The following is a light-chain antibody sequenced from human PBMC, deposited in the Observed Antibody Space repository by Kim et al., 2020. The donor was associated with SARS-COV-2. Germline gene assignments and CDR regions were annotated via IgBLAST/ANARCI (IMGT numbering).Light chain of an antibody. CDR2: AAS. J-gene: IGKJ4*01. Sequence: ASVGDRVTVTCRASQRISSYLNWYQQKPVKAPKLLIYAASSLQSGVPSRFSGSGSGTDFTLTISILQPEDFATYYCQQSYSTPLTCGGGTKVDIK. CDR1: QRISSY. V-gene: IGKV1-39*01. CDR3: QQSYSTPLT.